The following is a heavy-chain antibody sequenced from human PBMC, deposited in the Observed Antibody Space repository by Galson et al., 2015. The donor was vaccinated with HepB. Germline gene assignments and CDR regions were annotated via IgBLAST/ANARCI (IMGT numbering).Heavy chain of an antibody. CDR3: ARSQGYCSSTSCYEYYYYGMDV. V-gene: IGHV1-2*04. Sequence: SVKVSCKASGYTFTGYYMHWVRQAPGQGLEWMGWINPNSGGTNYAQKFQGWVTMTRDTSISTAYMELSRLRSDDTAVYYCARSQGYCSSTSCYEYYYYGMDVWGQGTTVTVSS. CDR1: GYTFTGYY. CDR2: INPNSGGT. J-gene: IGHJ6*02. D-gene: IGHD2-2*01.